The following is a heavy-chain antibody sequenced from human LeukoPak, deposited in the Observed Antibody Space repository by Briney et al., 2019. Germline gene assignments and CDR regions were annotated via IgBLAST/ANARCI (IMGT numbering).Heavy chain of an antibody. J-gene: IGHJ6*02. CDR2: ITGDGRST. D-gene: IGHD1-14*01. V-gene: IGHV3-43*02. Sequence: GGSLRLSCAASGFTFHDYAMRWVRHAPGKGLEWVSLITGDGRSTYHADSVKGRFTISRDNSKNSLYLQMNSLRTEDTGLYYCAKAPYRPIYYGVDVWGQGTTVTVSS. CDR3: AKAPYRPIYYGVDV. CDR1: GFTFHDYA.